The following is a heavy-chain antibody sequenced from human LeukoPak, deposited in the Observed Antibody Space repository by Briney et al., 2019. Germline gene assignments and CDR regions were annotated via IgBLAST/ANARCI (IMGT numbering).Heavy chain of an antibody. CDR1: GGTFSSYA. Sequence: GASVKVSCKASGGTFSSYAISWLRQAPGQGLEWMGWINPNSGVTDYVQEFQGRVTMTRDTSISTVYLDLSRLRSDDTAVYYCARAPNPHYYYYMDVWGKGTMVTVS. J-gene: IGHJ6*03. CDR3: ARAPNPHYYYYMDV. CDR2: INPNSGVT. V-gene: IGHV1-2*02.